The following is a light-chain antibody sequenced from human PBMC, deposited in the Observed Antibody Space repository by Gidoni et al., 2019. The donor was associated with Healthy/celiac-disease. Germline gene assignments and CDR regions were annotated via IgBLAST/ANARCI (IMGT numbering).Light chain of an antibody. CDR1: QSVSRY. J-gene: IGKJ5*01. CDR2: DAS. V-gene: IGKV3-11*01. CDR3: QQRSNWPFT. Sequence: EIVLTQSPATLSLSPGERATLFCRSSQSVSRYLAWYQQKPGQAPRLLIDDASNRATGIPARFSGSGSGTDFTLTISSLEPEDFAVYYCQQRSNWPFTFGQGTRLEIK.